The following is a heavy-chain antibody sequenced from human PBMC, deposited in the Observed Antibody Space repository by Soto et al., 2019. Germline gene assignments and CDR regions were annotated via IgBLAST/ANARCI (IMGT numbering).Heavy chain of an antibody. Sequence: GESLKISCKGSGYSFTSYWIGWVRQMPGKGLEWMGIIYPGDSDTRYSPSFQGQVTISADKSISTAYLQWSSLKASDTAMYYCARLPCWGVATTTWYGMDVWGQGTTVTVSS. CDR3: ARLPCWGVATTTWYGMDV. D-gene: IGHD5-12*01. V-gene: IGHV5-51*01. CDR2: IYPGDSDT. CDR1: GYSFTSYW. J-gene: IGHJ6*02.